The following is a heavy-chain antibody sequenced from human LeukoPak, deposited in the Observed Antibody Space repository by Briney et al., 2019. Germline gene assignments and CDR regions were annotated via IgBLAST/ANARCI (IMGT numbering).Heavy chain of an antibody. CDR3: ARVDDSSGYHLTGFDP. D-gene: IGHD3-22*01. Sequence: PSETLSLTCAVYGGSFSGYYWSWIRQPPGKGLEWIGYIYYSGSTNYNPSLKSRVTISVDTSKNQFSLKLSSVTAADTAVYYCARVDDSSGYHLTGFDPWGQGTLVTVSS. CDR2: IYYSGST. V-gene: IGHV4-59*01. CDR1: GGSFSGYY. J-gene: IGHJ5*02.